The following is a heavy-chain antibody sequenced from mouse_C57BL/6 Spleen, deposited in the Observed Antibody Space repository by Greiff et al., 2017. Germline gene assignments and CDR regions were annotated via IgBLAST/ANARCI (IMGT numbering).Heavy chain of an antibody. CDR2: IHPNSGST. D-gene: IGHD2-2*01. CDR1: GYTFTSYW. J-gene: IGHJ4*01. CDR3: ARVGYYGYPYYYAMDY. V-gene: IGHV1-64*01. Sequence: VQLQQPGAELVKPGASVKLSCKASGYTFTSYWMHWVKQRPGQGLEWIGMIHPNSGSTNYNEKFKSKATLTVDKSSSTAYMQLSSLTSEDSAVXYCARVGYYGYPYYYAMDYWGQGTSVTVSS.